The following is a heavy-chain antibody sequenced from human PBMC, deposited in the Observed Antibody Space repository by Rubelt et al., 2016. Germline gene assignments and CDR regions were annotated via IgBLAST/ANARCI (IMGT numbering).Heavy chain of an antibody. V-gene: IGHV4-4*07. D-gene: IGHD5-18*01. CDR2: IYSSGST. Sequence: QVQLQESGPGSVKASETLSLSCTVSGGSMNTYYWTWIRQPAGKGLEWIGRIYSSGSTDFSPSLKSRVTMSVDTSKNQFSLKLSFVTAADTAMYYCARDRHSYGFWGQGTLVTVSS. CDR3: ARDRHSYGF. J-gene: IGHJ4*02. CDR1: GGSMNTYY.